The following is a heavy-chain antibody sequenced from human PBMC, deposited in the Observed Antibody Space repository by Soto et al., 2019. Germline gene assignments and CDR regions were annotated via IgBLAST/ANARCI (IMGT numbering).Heavy chain of an antibody. CDR3: ARGRYCLTGRCFPNWFDS. CDR1: GGSISSGDYY. V-gene: IGHV4-30-4*01. D-gene: IGHD7-27*01. CDR2: IYYSGTT. Sequence: SETLSLTCTVSGGSISSGDYYWSWIRQPPGKGLEWIGYIYYSGTTYYNPSLESRVTISVDTSKNQFSLKLTSVTAADTAVYFCARGRYCLTGRCFPNWFDSWGQGALVTVSS. J-gene: IGHJ5*01.